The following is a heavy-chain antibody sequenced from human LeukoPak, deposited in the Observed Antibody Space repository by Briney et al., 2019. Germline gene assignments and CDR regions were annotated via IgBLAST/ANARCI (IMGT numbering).Heavy chain of an antibody. V-gene: IGHV3-21*01. D-gene: IGHD5-18*01. CDR2: ITSSRSYI. CDR1: GFTFSSYG. J-gene: IGHJ3*02. CDR3: ARDLSDTTIAHDAFDI. Sequence: GGSLRLSCAASGFTFSSYGMNWVRQAPGKGLEWVSSITSSRSYIFYADSVKGRFTISRDNAKKSLYLQMHSLRAEATAVYYCARDLSDTTIAHDAFDIWGQGTVVTVSS.